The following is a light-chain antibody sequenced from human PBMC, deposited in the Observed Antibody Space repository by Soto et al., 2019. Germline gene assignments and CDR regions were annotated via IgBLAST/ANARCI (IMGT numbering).Light chain of an antibody. CDR1: QGISDY. CDR2: AAS. J-gene: IGKJ4*01. CDR3: QRHDGAFVT. Sequence: DIQMTQSPSSLSASVGDRVTITCRASQGISDYLAWYQQKAGEVPKLLIYAASTLESGVPSRFSGRGSGTDFTLTIRSLQPEDVATYYCQRHDGAFVTFGGGTKVEIK. V-gene: IGKV1-27*01.